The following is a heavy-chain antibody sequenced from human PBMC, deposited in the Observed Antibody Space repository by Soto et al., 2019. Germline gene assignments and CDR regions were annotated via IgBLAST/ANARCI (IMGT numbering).Heavy chain of an antibody. CDR1: GYTFTSYG. D-gene: IGHD3-3*01. CDR3: AREQNLPKYYDFWSGYYTGKRDYYYGMDV. Sequence: GASVKVSCKASGYTFTSYGISWVRQAPGQGLEWMGWISAYNGNTNYAQKLQGRVTMTTDTSTSTAYMELRSLRSDDTAVYYCAREQNLPKYYDFWSGYYTGKRDYYYGMDVWGQGTKVTVSS. J-gene: IGHJ6*02. CDR2: ISAYNGNT. V-gene: IGHV1-18*01.